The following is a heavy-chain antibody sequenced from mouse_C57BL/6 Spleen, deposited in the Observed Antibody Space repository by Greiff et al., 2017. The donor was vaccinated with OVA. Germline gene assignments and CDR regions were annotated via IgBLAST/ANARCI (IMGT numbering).Heavy chain of an antibody. CDR1: GYTFTDYY. CDR2: IYPGSGNT. Sequence: QVQLQQSGAELVRPGASVKLSCKASGYTFTDYYINWVKQRPGQGLEWIARIYPGSGNTYYNEKFKGKATLTAEKSSSTAYMQLSSLTSEDSAVYVCARRNYYGSRGDYFDDWGQGTTLTVAS. J-gene: IGHJ2*01. V-gene: IGHV1-76*01. D-gene: IGHD1-1*01. CDR3: ARRNYYGSRGDYFDD.